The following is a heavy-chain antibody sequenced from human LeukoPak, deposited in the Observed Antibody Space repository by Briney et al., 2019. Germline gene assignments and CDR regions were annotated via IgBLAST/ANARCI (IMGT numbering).Heavy chain of an antibody. CDR1: GGSISSYY. CDR2: IYYSGST. V-gene: IGHV4-59*08. D-gene: IGHD3-22*01. CDR3: ARGRYYDSSGYSSDY. J-gene: IGHJ4*02. Sequence: SETLSLACTVSGGSISSYYWSWIRQPPGKGLEWIGYIYYSGSTNYNPSLKSRVTISVDTSKNQFSLKLSSVTAADTVVYYCARGRYYDSSGYSSDYWGQGTLVTVSS.